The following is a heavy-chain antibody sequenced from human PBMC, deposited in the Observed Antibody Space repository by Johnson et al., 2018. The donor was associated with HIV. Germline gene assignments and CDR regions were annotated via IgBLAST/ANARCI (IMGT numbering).Heavy chain of an antibody. CDR1: GFTVSSNY. D-gene: IGHD6-6*01. V-gene: IGHV3-66*02. CDR2: LYSGGST. CDR3: ARGRSSSSTAAFDI. Sequence: VQLVESGGGLVQPGGSLRLSCAASGFTVSSNYMTWLRQAPGKGLEWVSILYSGGSTYYADSVKARFTISRDNSKNTLYLQMNSLRGEDTAVYSCARGRSSSSTAAFDIWGQGTMVTVSS. J-gene: IGHJ3*02.